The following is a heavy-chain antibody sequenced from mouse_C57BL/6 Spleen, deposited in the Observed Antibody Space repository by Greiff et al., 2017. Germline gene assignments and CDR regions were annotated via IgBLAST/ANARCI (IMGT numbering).Heavy chain of an antibody. J-gene: IGHJ2*01. CDR2: IYPGDGDT. CDR3: ARTPLYDYDEGFDY. D-gene: IGHD2-4*01. V-gene: IGHV1-82*01. Sequence: QVQLQQSGPELVKPGASVKISCKASGYAFSSSWMNWVKQRPGKGLEWIGRIYPGDGDTNYNGKFKGKATLTADQSSSTAYMQLSSLTSEDSAVYFCARTPLYDYDEGFDYWGQGTTLTVSS. CDR1: GYAFSSSW.